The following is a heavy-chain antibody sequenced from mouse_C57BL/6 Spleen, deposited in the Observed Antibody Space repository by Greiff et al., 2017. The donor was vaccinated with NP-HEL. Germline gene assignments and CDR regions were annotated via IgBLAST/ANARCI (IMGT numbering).Heavy chain of an antibody. CDR1: GYTFTSYW. CDR3: ARGVYGNYVNYFDY. J-gene: IGHJ2*01. D-gene: IGHD2-1*01. CDR2: IHPNSGST. V-gene: IGHV1-64*01. Sequence: QVHVKQPGAELVKPGASVKLSCKASGYTFTSYWMHWVKQRPGQGLEWIGMIHPNSGSTNYNEKFKSKATLTVDKSSSTAYMQLSSLTSEDSAVYYCARGVYGNYVNYFDYWGQGTTLTVSS.